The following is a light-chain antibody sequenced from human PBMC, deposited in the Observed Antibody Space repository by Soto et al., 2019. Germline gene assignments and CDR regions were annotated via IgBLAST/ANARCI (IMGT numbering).Light chain of an antibody. V-gene: IGKV3-11*01. CDR3: HQRNSWPRST. CDR2: DIS. CDR1: QAVPSY. Sequence: EVVLTQSPATLSLSPWERATLSCRASQAVPSYLAWYQQKPGQAPRLLIYDISNRATGIPARFSGSGSGTDFTLTISSLEPEDVAVYYCHQRNSWPRSTFGQGTKLEIK. J-gene: IGKJ2*02.